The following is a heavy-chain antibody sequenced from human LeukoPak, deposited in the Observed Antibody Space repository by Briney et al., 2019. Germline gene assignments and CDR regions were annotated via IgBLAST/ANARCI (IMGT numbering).Heavy chain of an antibody. V-gene: IGHV3-9*01. CDR1: GFTLDDYA. CDR3: AKDTGGYSYGYSIDY. Sequence: PGGSLRLSCAASGFTLDDYAMHWVRQAPGKGLEWVSGISWNSGSIGYADSVKGRFTISRDNAKNSLYLQMNSLRAEDTALCYCAKDTGGYSYGYSIDYWGQGTLVTVSS. D-gene: IGHD5-18*01. CDR2: ISWNSGSI. J-gene: IGHJ4*02.